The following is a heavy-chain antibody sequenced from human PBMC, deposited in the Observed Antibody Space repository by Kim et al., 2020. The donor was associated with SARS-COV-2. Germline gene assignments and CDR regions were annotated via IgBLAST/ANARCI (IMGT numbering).Heavy chain of an antibody. CDR2: IYYSGST. D-gene: IGHD3-10*01. CDR3: ARAVITMVRGVTTLFDY. V-gene: IGHV4-30-4*01. Sequence: SETLSLTCTVSGGSISSGDYYWSWIRQPPGKGLEWIGYIYYSGSTYYNPSLKSRVTISVDTSKNQFSLKLSSVTVADTAVYYCARAVITMVRGVTTLFDYWGQGTLVTVSS. CDR1: GGSISSGDYY. J-gene: IGHJ4*02.